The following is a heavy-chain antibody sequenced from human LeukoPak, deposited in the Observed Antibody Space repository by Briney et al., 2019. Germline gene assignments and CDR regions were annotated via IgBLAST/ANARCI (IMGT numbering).Heavy chain of an antibody. V-gene: IGHV3-30*04. CDR1: GFTFSNFA. CDR3: AREDMTTVTTRWAFHI. D-gene: IGHD4-17*01. Sequence: GGSLRLSCAASGFTFSNFAMHWVRQAPGKGLEWVAVISYDGSIKYYADSVKGRFTISRDNSKNTLYLQMNSLRAEDTAVYYCAREDMTTVTTRWAFHIWGQGSMVTVSS. J-gene: IGHJ3*02. CDR2: ISYDGSIK.